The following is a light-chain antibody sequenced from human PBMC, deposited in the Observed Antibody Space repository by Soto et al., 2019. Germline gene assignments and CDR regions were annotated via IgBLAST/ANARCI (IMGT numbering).Light chain of an antibody. V-gene: IGLV1-40*01. Sequence: QSVLTQPPSVSGAPGQRVTIPCTGSSSNIGAGYDVHWYQQLPGTAPKLLIYGNSNRPSGVPDRFSGSKSGTSASLAITGLQAEDEADYYCQSYDSSLVVFGGGIKLTVL. J-gene: IGLJ2*01. CDR2: GNS. CDR1: SSNIGAGYD. CDR3: QSYDSSLVV.